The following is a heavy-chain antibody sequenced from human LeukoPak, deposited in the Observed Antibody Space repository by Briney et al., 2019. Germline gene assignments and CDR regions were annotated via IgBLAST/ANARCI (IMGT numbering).Heavy chain of an antibody. CDR1: GFTFSTYW. D-gene: IGHD3-22*01. Sequence: GGSLRLSCAASGFTFSTYWMAWVRQAPGKGLQWVANIKQDGSEKYYVDSVKGRFTISRDNAKNSLYLQMNSLRAEDTAVCHCARDCWGNYYYDSSGYSCFWGQGTLVTVSS. V-gene: IGHV3-7*01. J-gene: IGHJ4*02. CDR3: ARDCWGNYYYDSSGYSCF. CDR2: IKQDGSEK.